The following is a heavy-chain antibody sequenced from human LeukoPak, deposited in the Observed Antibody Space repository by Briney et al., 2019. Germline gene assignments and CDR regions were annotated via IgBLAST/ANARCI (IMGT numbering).Heavy chain of an antibody. Sequence: GGSLRLSCAASGFTFDDYAMHWVRQAPGKGLEWVSGISWNSGSIGYADSVKGRFTISRDNAKNSLYLQMNSLRAEDTAVYYCVRPLRGSSWYYFDYWGQGTLVTVSS. J-gene: IGHJ4*02. D-gene: IGHD6-13*01. CDR2: ISWNSGSI. V-gene: IGHV3-9*01. CDR1: GFTFDDYA. CDR3: VRPLRGSSWYYFDY.